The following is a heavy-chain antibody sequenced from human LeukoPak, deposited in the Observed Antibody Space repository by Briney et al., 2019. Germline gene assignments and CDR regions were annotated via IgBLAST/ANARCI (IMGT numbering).Heavy chain of an antibody. J-gene: IGHJ4*02. Sequence: GASVKVSCKASGYTFTSYYMHWVRQAPGQGLEWMGIINPSGGSTNYAQKFQGRVTITADESTSTAYMELSSLRSEDTAVYYCARDNCSGGSCYCDYWGQGTLVTVSS. D-gene: IGHD2-15*01. V-gene: IGHV1-46*01. CDR2: INPSGGST. CDR3: ARDNCSGGSCYCDY. CDR1: GYTFTSYY.